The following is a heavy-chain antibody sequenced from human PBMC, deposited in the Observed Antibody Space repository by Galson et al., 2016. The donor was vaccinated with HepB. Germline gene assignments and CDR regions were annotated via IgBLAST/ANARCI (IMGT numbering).Heavy chain of an antibody. V-gene: IGHV4-31*03. D-gene: IGHD3-22*01. CDR1: GDSISSGGYY. CDR2: IYYSGST. Sequence: TLSLTCSVSGDSISSGGYYWSWIRQHPGKGLEWIGYIYYSGSTYYNPSLKSRVTISLDTSKNQFSLKLSSVTAADTAVYYCGSRDSSGPDAFDIWGQGTMVIVSS. CDR3: GSRDSSGPDAFDI. J-gene: IGHJ3*02.